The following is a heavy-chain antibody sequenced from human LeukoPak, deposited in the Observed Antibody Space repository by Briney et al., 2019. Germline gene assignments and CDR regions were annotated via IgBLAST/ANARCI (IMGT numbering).Heavy chain of an antibody. V-gene: IGHV3-21*01. CDR1: GFTFSSCS. Sequence: PGGSLRLSCAASGFTFSSCSMNWVRQAPGKGLEWVSFISSSSSYIYYADSVKGRFTISRHNAKNSLYLQMNSLRAEDTAVYYCARDHDWDYMDVWGKGTTVTVSS. CDR3: ARDHDWDYMDV. CDR2: ISSSSSYI. J-gene: IGHJ6*03. D-gene: IGHD3-9*01.